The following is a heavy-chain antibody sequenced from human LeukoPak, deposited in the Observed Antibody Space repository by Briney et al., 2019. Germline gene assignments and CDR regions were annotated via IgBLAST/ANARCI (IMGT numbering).Heavy chain of an antibody. V-gene: IGHV3-23*01. CDR3: IRDFRSADL. D-gene: IGHD5-24*01. CDR2: FSGGGDS. CDR1: GFTSGIYA. Sequence: GGSLRLSCAASGFTSGIYAVSWVRQAPGKGLEWVSAFSGGGDSYYADSVKGRFTISRDNAKNTVYLEMNSLSVEDTATYYCIRDFRSADLWGQGTLVTVTS. J-gene: IGHJ5*02.